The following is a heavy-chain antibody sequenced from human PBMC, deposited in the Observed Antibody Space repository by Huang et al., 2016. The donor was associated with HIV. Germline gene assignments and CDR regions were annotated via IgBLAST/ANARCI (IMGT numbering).Heavy chain of an antibody. CDR3: TRDGVAPDEEFDY. Sequence: QVQLVQSGAAVKKPGASVKVSCKPSGYAFADYFIHWVRQAPGQGLGWMACVNPNNGATNYDQKFLGRLTVTGDTSMRTAYMELSGLTSDDTAKYYCTRDGVAPDEEFDYWGQGTVIIVSS. J-gene: IGHJ4*02. D-gene: IGHD5-12*01. V-gene: IGHV1-2*02. CDR2: VNPNNGAT. CDR1: GYAFADYF.